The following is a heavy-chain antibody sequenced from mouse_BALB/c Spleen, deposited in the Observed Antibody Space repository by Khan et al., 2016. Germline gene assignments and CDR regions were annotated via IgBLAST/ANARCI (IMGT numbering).Heavy chain of an antibody. V-gene: IGHV5-6-3*01. CDR3: ARGRQLGLRYFDY. CDR1: GFTFSSYG. CDR2: INSNGGNT. J-gene: IGHJ2*01. Sequence: EVELVESGGGLVQPGGSLKLSCAASGFTFSSYGMSWVRQTPDKRLELVATINSNGGNTYYPDSVKGRFTISRDNAKNTLYLQLNSLKSEDTAMYYCARGRQLGLRYFDYWGQGTTLTVSS. D-gene: IGHD3-2*01.